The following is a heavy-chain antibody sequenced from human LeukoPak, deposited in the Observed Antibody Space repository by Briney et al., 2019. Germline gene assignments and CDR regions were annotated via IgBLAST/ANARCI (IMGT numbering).Heavy chain of an antibody. D-gene: IGHD5-18*01. CDR3: ARGMQLWYTDY. CDR1: GFTFSSYT. Sequence: GGSLRLSCAASGFTFSSYTMNWVRQAPGKGLEWVSSISSSSSYIYYADSVKGRFTISRDNAKNSLYLHMNSLRAEDTAVYYCARGMQLWYTDYWGQGTLVTVSS. V-gene: IGHV3-21*01. J-gene: IGHJ4*02. CDR2: ISSSSSYI.